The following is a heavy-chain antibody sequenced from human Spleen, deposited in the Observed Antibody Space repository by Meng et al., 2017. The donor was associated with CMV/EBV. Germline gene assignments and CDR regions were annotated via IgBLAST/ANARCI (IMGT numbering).Heavy chain of an antibody. CDR2: ISGNTGST. V-gene: IGHV3-23*01. Sequence: CAASRFTVTDYAMSWVRQAPGKGLEWVSAISGNTGSTYYADSVKGRFTISRDNSKNTLYLQMNSLRADDTAVYYCAREYKNSSPFDYWGQGTLVTVSS. J-gene: IGHJ4*02. D-gene: IGHD6-6*01. CDR3: AREYKNSSPFDY. CDR1: RFTVTDYA.